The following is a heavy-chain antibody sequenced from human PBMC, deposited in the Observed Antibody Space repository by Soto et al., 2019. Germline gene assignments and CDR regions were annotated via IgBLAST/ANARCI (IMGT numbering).Heavy chain of an antibody. CDR2: IWYDGSNK. Sequence: QVQLVESGGGVVQPGRSLRLSCAASGFTFSSYGMHWVRQAPGKGLEWVAVIWYDGSNKYCADSVKGRFTISRDNSKSTLYLQMNSLRAEYTAVYYCARDFFSPSVDYIWGSYRVGAFDIWGQGTMVTVSS. J-gene: IGHJ3*02. D-gene: IGHD3-16*02. CDR3: ARDFFSPSVDYIWGSYRVGAFDI. V-gene: IGHV3-33*01. CDR1: GFTFSSYG.